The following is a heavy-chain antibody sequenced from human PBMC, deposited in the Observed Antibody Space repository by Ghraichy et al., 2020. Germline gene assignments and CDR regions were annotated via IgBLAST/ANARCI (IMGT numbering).Heavy chain of an antibody. V-gene: IGHV3-23*01. CDR3: AKGMATIWGHYYMDV. CDR2: ISGSGGST. D-gene: IGHD5-24*01. CDR1: GFTFSSYA. J-gene: IGHJ6*03. Sequence: GGSLRLTCAASGFTFSSYAMSWVRQAPGKGLEWVSAISGSGGSTYYADSVKGRFTISRDNSKNTLYLQRNSLRAEDTAVYYWAKGMATIWGHYYMDVWGKGTTVTVSS.